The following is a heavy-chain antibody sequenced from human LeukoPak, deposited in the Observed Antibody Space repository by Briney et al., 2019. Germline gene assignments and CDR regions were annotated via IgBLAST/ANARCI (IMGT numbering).Heavy chain of an antibody. CDR3: AGSNCSGGSCYRLLNWFDP. Sequence: GSLRLSCAASGFTFSSYWMSWIRQPPGKGLEWIGYIYYSGSTNYNPSLKSRVTISVDTSKNQFSLKLSSVTAADTAVYYCAGSNCSGGSCYRLLNWFDPWGQGTLVTVSS. J-gene: IGHJ5*02. CDR2: IYYSGST. V-gene: IGHV4-59*08. CDR1: GFTFSSYW. D-gene: IGHD2-15*01.